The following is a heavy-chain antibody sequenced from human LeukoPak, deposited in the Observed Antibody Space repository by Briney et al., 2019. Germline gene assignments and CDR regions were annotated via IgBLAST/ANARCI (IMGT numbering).Heavy chain of an antibody. Sequence: LSLTCTVSGGSISTYYWSWIRQPPGKGLEWVAVISYDGSNKYYADSVKGRFTISRDNFKNMLYLQMNSLRAEDTAVYYCAKSGGLAAAGLGYWGQGTLVTVSS. CDR3: AKSGGLAAAGLGY. CDR1: GGSISTYY. V-gene: IGHV3-30*18. CDR2: ISYDGSNK. D-gene: IGHD6-13*01. J-gene: IGHJ4*02.